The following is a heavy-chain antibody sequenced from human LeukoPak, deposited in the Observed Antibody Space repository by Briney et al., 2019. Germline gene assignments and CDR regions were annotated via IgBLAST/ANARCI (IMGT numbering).Heavy chain of an antibody. D-gene: IGHD3-22*01. CDR2: IYYSGST. J-gene: IGHJ1*01. V-gene: IGHV4-59*01. Sequence: SETLSLTCTVSGGSISSYYWSWIRQPPGKGLEWIGDIYYSGSTNYNPSLKSRVTISVDTSKNQFSLKLSSVTAADTAVYYCARVEAYYDSSGYYSAEYFQHWGQGTLVTVSS. CDR1: GGSISSYY. CDR3: ARVEAYYDSSGYYSAEYFQH.